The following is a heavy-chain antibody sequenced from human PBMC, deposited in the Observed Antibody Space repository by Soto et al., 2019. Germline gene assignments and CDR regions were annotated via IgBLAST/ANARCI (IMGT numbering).Heavy chain of an antibody. CDR1: GYAFDIDG. CDR3: ARDVYSGSGEGFYI. Sequence: QVQLVQSGAEVKKPGASVKVSCKTSGYAFDIDGIAWVRQAPGRGLEWMGWISTYDGKTDYPQNLQGRITMTTDTSTGTAYLELRSLKYDDTAVYYFARDVYSGSGEGFYIWGRGTLVTVSS. D-gene: IGHD5-12*01. J-gene: IGHJ3*02. V-gene: IGHV1-18*01. CDR2: ISTYDGKT.